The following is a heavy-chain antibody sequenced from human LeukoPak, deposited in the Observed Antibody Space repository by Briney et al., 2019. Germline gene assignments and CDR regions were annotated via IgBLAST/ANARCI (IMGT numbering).Heavy chain of an antibody. CDR3: ARDKRDRSRGYCSGGSCYSNGMDV. CDR1: GGSVSSGSYY. J-gene: IGHJ6*02. D-gene: IGHD2-15*01. CDR2: IYYSGST. V-gene: IGHV4-61*01. Sequence: SETLSLTCTVSGGSVSSGSYYWSWIRQPPGKGLEWIGYIYYSGSTNYNPSLKSRVTISVDTSKNQFSLKLSSVTAADTAVYYCARDKRDRSRGYCSGGSCYSNGMDVWGQGTTVTVSS.